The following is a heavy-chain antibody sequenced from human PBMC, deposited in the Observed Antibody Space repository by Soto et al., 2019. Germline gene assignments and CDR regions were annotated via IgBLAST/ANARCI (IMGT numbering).Heavy chain of an antibody. V-gene: IGHV3-33*01. CDR1: GINFSDYG. CDR2: IWYDGSQK. J-gene: IGHJ3*01. CDR3: EGRDDPFHV. Sequence: QVHLVESGGGVVRPGTSLRLSCAASGINFSDYGIHWVRQAPGKGLEWVAVIWYDGSQKYYADSVRGRFTISRDNSQNTGYLQLNSLSREDTAVSYCEGRDDPFHVWGQGTVVTVSS.